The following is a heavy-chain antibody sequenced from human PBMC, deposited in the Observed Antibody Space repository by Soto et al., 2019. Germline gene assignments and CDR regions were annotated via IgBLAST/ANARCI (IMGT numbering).Heavy chain of an antibody. CDR3: ARDVYSSSSGMNWFDP. V-gene: IGHV3-11*06. CDR1: GFTFSDYY. J-gene: IGHJ5*02. Sequence: PGGSLRLSCAASGFTFSDYYMSWIRQAPGKGLEWVSYISSSSSYTNYADSVKGRFTISRDNAKNSLYLQMNSLRAEDTAVYYCARDVYSSSSGMNWFDPWGQGTLVTVSS. CDR2: ISSSSSYT. D-gene: IGHD6-6*01.